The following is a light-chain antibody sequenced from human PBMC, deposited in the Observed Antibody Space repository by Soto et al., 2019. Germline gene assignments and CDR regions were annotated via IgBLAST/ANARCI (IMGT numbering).Light chain of an antibody. J-gene: IGLJ1*01. Sequence: QSVLTQPASVSGSPGQSITIPCTGTSSDVGGYNYVSWYQQHPGKAPKLMIYEVSNRPSGVSNRFSGSKSGNTASLTISGLQAEDEADYSCSSYTSSSTSNYVFGTGTKVTV. CDR3: SSYTSSSTSNYV. CDR2: EVS. CDR1: SSDVGGYNY. V-gene: IGLV2-14*01.